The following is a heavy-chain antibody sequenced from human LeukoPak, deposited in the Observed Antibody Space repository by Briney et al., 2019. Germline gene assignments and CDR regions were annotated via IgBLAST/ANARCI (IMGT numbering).Heavy chain of an antibody. V-gene: IGHV4-39*07. Sequence: PSETLSLTCTVSGGSISSSSYYWGWIRQPPGKGLEWIGSIYYSGSTYYNPSLKSRVTISVDKSKNQFSLKFNSVTAADTAVYYCARGPSLGAHLDYWGQGTLVTVSS. CDR2: IYYSGST. CDR3: ARGPSLGAHLDY. D-gene: IGHD1-26*01. J-gene: IGHJ4*02. CDR1: GGSISSSSYY.